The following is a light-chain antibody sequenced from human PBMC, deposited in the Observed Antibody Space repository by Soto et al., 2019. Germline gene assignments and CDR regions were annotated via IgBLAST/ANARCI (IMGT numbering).Light chain of an antibody. J-gene: IGKJ4*01. CDR3: QQYNEWPLT. CDR1: QSVSSY. V-gene: IGKV3-11*01. Sequence: DIVLTQSPATLSLSPGQTATLSCRASQSVSSYLAWYQQKAGQAPRLLIYAASSRATGSPDRFSGGGSGTDFTLTISSLQSEDFAVYYCQQYNEWPLTFGGGTKVDI. CDR2: AAS.